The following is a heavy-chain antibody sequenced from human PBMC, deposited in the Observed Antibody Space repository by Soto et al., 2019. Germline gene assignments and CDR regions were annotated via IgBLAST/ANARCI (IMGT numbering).Heavy chain of an antibody. CDR2: MNPNSGNT. V-gene: IGHV1-8*01. J-gene: IGHJ1*01. CDR1: GYTFTSYD. Sequence: ASVKVSCKASGYTFTSYDINWVRQATGQGLEWMGWMNPNSGNTGYAQKFQGRVTMTRNTSISTAYMELSSLRSEDTAVYYCARGSLGYCTNGVCPQHWGQGTLVTGSS. D-gene: IGHD2-8*01. CDR3: ARGSLGYCTNGVCPQH.